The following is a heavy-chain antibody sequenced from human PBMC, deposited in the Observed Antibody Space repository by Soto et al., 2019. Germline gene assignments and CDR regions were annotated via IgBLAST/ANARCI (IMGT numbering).Heavy chain of an antibody. CDR1: GGSISSGGYY. D-gene: IGHD6-13*01. V-gene: IGHV4-31*03. J-gene: IGHJ4*02. CDR2: IYYSGST. Sequence: SETLSLTCTVSGGSISSGGYYWSWIRQHPGKGLEWIGYIYYSGSTYYNPSLKSRVTISVDTSKNQFSLKLSSVTAADTAVYYCASMPIAAAGRYYFDYWGQGTLVTVSS. CDR3: ASMPIAAAGRYYFDY.